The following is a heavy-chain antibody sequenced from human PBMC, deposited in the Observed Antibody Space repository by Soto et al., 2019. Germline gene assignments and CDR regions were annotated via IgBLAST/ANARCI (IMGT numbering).Heavy chain of an antibody. Sequence: QVQLVQSGAEVKKPGASVNVSCKASGYTFTVYYMHWVRQAPGQGLEWMGWINPKSGGTMYPQKFQGRVSMAWDTYISTAYMALTRLRSDDTAVYYCARDLATGGGSAGFDYWGQGTLVTVSS. D-gene: IGHD1-26*01. J-gene: IGHJ4*02. CDR1: GYTFTVYY. V-gene: IGHV1-2*02. CDR2: INPKSGGT. CDR3: ARDLATGGGSAGFDY.